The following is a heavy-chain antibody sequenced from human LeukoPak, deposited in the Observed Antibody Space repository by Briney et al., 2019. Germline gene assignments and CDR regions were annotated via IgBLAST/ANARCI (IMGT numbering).Heavy chain of an antibody. V-gene: IGHV3-30*18. CDR1: GFTFSSYG. CDR3: AKDLSRLLFDY. Sequence: GGSLRLSCAASGFTFSSYGMHWVRQAPGKGLEWVAVISYDGSNKYYADSVKGRFTISRDNSENTLYLQMNSLRAEDTAVYYCAKDLSRLLFDYWGQGTLVTVSS. CDR2: ISYDGSNK. J-gene: IGHJ4*02. D-gene: IGHD2-15*01.